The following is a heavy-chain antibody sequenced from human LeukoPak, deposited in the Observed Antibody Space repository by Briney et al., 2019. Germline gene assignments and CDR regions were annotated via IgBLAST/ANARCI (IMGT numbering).Heavy chain of an antibody. D-gene: IGHD1-26*01. J-gene: IGHJ3*02. CDR2: LHPVTGGT. CDR1: GYTFTTYL. Sequence: AASVKVSCKASGYTFTTYLIHRVRQAPGQGLEWMGELHPVTGGTNYAQKFQGRVTMTRDTSTSTVYLELSSLTSEDTAVYFCARDPANGRPDAYDIWGQGTRVTVSS. CDR3: ARDPANGRPDAYDI. V-gene: IGHV1-46*01.